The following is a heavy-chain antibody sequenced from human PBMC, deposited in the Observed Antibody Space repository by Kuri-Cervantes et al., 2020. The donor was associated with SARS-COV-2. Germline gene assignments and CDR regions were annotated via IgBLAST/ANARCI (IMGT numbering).Heavy chain of an antibody. Sequence: ASVKISCKASCDTFTSNGSSWGRQAPGQGLVWVGWIIAYNGNANYAQKLQGRVTMTTYTFTSKAYMELRSLRSDDTAVYYSARDRLARYCSSTSGHPDLDYWGQGTLVTVSS. CDR3: ARDRLARYCSSTSGHPDLDY. V-gene: IGHV1-18*01. D-gene: IGHD2-2*01. CDR1: CDTFTSNG. CDR2: IIAYNGNA. J-gene: IGHJ4*02.